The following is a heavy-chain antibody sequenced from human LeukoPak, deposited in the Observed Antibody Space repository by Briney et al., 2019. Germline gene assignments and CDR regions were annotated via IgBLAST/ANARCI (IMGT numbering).Heavy chain of an antibody. J-gene: IGHJ4*02. Sequence: XXTLSLTCTVSGXSISSSSYYWGWIRQPPGKGLEWIGSIYYSGSTYYNPSLKSRVTISVDTSKNQFSLKLSSVTAADTAVYYCARGDVVVVVAATGGAPFDYWGQGTLVTVSS. CDR1: GXSISSSSYY. CDR3: ARGDVVVVVAATGGAPFDY. CDR2: IYYSGST. V-gene: IGHV4-39*07. D-gene: IGHD2-15*01.